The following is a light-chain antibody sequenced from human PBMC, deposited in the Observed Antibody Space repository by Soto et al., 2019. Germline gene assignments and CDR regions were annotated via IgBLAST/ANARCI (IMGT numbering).Light chain of an antibody. V-gene: IGKV3-11*01. J-gene: IGKJ4*01. CDR2: DAS. CDR1: QSVTNY. CDR3: QQFNNYPLT. Sequence: EIVLTQSPATLSLSPGERATLSCRASQSVTNYVAWYQQKPGQAPRLLIYDASNRATGIPARFSGSGSGTDFTLTISSLQPEDFATYYCQQFNNYPLTFGGGTKVDIK.